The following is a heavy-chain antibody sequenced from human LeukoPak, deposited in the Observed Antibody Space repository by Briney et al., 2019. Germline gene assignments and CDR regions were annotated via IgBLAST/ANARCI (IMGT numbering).Heavy chain of an antibody. Sequence: PGGSLRLSCTASGFTFGSYGIHWVRQAPGKGLEWVAFIQYDGSNKYYADSVKGRFIISRDNSKNTLYLQMNSLRVEDTAVYYCARSFYGHDPYYCYMDVWGKGTTVTVSS. CDR2: IQYDGSNK. D-gene: IGHD1-26*01. J-gene: IGHJ6*03. V-gene: IGHV3-30*02. CDR3: ARSFYGHDPYYCYMDV. CDR1: GFTFGSYG.